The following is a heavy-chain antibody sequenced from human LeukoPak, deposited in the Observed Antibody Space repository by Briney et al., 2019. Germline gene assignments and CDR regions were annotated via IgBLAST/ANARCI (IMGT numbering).Heavy chain of an antibody. D-gene: IGHD1-26*01. J-gene: IGHJ4*02. CDR2: INPNNGGT. Sequence: GASVKVSCKASGYTFTDYYMHWVRQAPGQGLEWVGWINPNNGGTNYAQKLQGRVTMTRDTSISTAYMEVSRLRSDDTAVYYCASIGGTSFDYWGQGTLVAVSS. V-gene: IGHV1-2*02. CDR3: ASIGGTSFDY. CDR1: GYTFTDYY.